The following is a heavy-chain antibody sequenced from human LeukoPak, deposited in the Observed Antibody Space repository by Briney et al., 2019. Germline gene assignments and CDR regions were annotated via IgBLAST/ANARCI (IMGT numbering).Heavy chain of an antibody. V-gene: IGHV3-9*01. CDR1: GFTFDDYA. J-gene: IGHJ4*02. D-gene: IGHD3-16*02. CDR2: ISWNSGSI. Sequence: SGGSLRLSCAASGFTFDDYAMHWVRQAPGKGLEWVSGISWNSGSIGYADSVKGRFTISRDNAKNSLYLQMSRLRSDDTAVYYCARGELLTFGGVIVMWGQGTLVTVSS. CDR3: ARGELLTFGGVIVM.